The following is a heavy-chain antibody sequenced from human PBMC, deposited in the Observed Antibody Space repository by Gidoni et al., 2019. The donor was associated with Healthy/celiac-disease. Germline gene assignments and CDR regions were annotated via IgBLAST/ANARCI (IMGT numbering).Heavy chain of an antibody. CDR2: ISWNSGSI. CDR1: GFTFDDYA. J-gene: IGHJ4*02. CDR3: AEDFPTSC. Sequence: EVQLVASGGGLVQPGRSLRLSCAASGFTFDDYAMHWVRQAPGKGVEWVSGISWNSGSIGYADYVKGRFTISRDNAKNSLYLQMNSLRAEDTDLYYCAEDFPTSCWGQGTLVTVSS. D-gene: IGHD1-1*01. V-gene: IGHV3-9*01.